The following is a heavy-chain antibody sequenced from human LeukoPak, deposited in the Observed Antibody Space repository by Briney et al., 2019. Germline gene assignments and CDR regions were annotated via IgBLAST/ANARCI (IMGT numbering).Heavy chain of an antibody. V-gene: IGHV1-18*01. CDR1: GYTFTSYG. J-gene: IGHJ5*02. D-gene: IGHD6-13*01. CDR3: ARESPAGQQLEVVSRLCFDP. Sequence: GASVKVSCKASGYTFTSYGISWVRQAPGQGLEWMSWISAYNGNTNYAQKLQGRVTMTTDTSTSTAYMELRSLRSDDKAVYYCARESPAGQQLEVVSRLCFDPWGQGTLVTVSS. CDR2: ISAYNGNT.